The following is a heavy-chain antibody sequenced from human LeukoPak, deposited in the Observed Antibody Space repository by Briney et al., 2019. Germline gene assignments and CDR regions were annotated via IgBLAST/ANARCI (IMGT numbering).Heavy chain of an antibody. D-gene: IGHD6-13*01. CDR2: IYYSGST. CDR1: GGFISSSSFY. CDR3: ARAAASGTWFDP. Sequence: SETLSLTCTVSGGFISSSSFYWGWIRQPPGKGLEWIGSIYYSGSTYYNPSLKSRVTISIDTSNNHFYLKMISVTAADTAVYYCARAAASGTWFDPWGQGTLVTVPS. J-gene: IGHJ5*02. V-gene: IGHV4-39*07.